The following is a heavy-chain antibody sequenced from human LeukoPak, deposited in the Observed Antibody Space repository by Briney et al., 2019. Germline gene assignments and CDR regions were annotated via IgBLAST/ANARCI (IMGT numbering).Heavy chain of an antibody. CDR1: GYTFTSYG. V-gene: IGHV1-69*04. CDR2: IIPILGIA. Sequence: ASVKVSCKASGYTFTSYGISWVRQAPGQGLEWMGRIIPILGIANYAQKFQGRVTITADKSTSTAYMELSSLRSEDTAVYYCARDGAECSSTSCQPYYFDYWGQGTLVTVSS. J-gene: IGHJ4*02. CDR3: ARDGAECSSTSCQPYYFDY. D-gene: IGHD2-2*01.